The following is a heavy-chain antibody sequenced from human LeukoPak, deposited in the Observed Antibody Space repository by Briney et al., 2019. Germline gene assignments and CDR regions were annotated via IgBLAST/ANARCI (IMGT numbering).Heavy chain of an antibody. J-gene: IGHJ4*02. CDR2: ISFDGTNK. CDR3: ARGYRSGPLDS. Sequence: PGKSLRLSCAASGFTFTNYAMHWVRQAPGKGLEWVALISFDGTNKYYADSVKGRFTISRDNSKNTLYLQMNSLRADDSAVYYCARGYRSGPLDSRGQGTLVTVSS. CDR1: GFTFTNYA. V-gene: IGHV3-30*04. D-gene: IGHD6-19*01.